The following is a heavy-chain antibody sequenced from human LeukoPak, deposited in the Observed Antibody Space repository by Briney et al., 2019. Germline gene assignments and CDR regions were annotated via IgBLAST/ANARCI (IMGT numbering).Heavy chain of an antibody. J-gene: IGHJ5*02. Sequence: GGSLRLSCAASGFTFSNYWMSWVRQAPGKGLEWVANIRQDGSEKYYVDSVKGRFTISRDNAKSSLYLQMNSLRAEDTAVYYCARDTYGDYALAWFDPWGQGTLVTVSS. CDR2: IRQDGSEK. CDR3: ARDTYGDYALAWFDP. V-gene: IGHV3-7*01. CDR1: GFTFSNYW. D-gene: IGHD4-17*01.